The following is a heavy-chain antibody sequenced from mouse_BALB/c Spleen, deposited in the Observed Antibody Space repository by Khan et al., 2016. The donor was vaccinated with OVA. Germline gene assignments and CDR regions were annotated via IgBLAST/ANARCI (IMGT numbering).Heavy chain of an antibody. CDR2: MWSDGST. D-gene: IGHD2-10*01. V-gene: IGHV2-6-1*01. Sequence: QVQLKESGPGLVAPSQSLSITCTISGFSLTNYGIHWVRQPPGKGLEWLVLMWSDGSTTYNSALKSRLTISKDNSKSHVFLKMNSLQTDDTARYFCARQPYYHYNVMDYWGQGTSVTVSS. J-gene: IGHJ4*01. CDR1: GFSLTNYG. CDR3: ARQPYYHYNVMDY.